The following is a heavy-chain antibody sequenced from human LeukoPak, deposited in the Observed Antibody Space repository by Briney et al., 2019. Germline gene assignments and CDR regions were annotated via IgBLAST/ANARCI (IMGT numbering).Heavy chain of an antibody. V-gene: IGHV3-9*03. Sequence: SGGSLRLSCAASGFTFDDYAMHLVRQAPGKGLEWVSGISWNSGSIGYADSVKGRFTISRDNAKNSLYLQMNSLRAEDMALYYCAKGYSSSWYYWFDPWGQGTLVTVSS. CDR2: ISWNSGSI. J-gene: IGHJ5*02. CDR3: AKGYSSSWYYWFDP. CDR1: GFTFDDYA. D-gene: IGHD6-13*01.